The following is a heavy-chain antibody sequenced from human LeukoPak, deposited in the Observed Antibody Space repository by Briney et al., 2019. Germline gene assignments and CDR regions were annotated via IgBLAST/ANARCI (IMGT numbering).Heavy chain of an antibody. CDR1: GYRFTAYY. CDR2: INPRSPGT. J-gene: IGHJ6*03. V-gene: IGHV1-2*02. CDR3: ARDPAQSYYTDV. Sequence: ASVKVSCKASGYRFTAYYIHWVRQAPGQGLERMGWINPRSPGTNYAQKFQGRVTMTRDTSSSTAYMELNSLTSDDTAVYYCARDPAQSYYTDVWGIGTTVTVSS.